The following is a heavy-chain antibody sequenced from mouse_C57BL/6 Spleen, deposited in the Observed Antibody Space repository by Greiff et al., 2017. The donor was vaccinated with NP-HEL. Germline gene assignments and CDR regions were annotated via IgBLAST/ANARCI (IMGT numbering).Heavy chain of an antibody. J-gene: IGHJ2*01. CDR1: GFTFSDYG. Sequence: DVQLVESGGGLVKPGGSLKLSCAASGFTFSDYGMHWVRQAPEKGLEWVAYISSGSSTIYYADTVKGRFTISRDNAKNTLFLQMTSLRSEDTAMYYCARDSSGYAYFDYWGQGTTLTVSS. CDR2: ISSGSSTI. V-gene: IGHV5-17*01. CDR3: ARDSSGYAYFDY. D-gene: IGHD3-2*02.